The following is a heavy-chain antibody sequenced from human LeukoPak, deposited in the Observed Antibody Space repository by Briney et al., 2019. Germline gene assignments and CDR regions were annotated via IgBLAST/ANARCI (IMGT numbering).Heavy chain of an antibody. Sequence: ASVKVSCKASGYTFTSYGISWVRQAPGQGLEWMGWISAYNGNTNYAQKLQGRVTMTTDTSTSTAYMELRSLRSDDTAVYYCARDGLKLSYSSYFDYWGQGTLVTVSS. CDR1: GYTFTSYG. V-gene: IGHV1-18*01. J-gene: IGHJ4*02. D-gene: IGHD2-21*01. CDR3: ARDGLKLSYSSYFDY. CDR2: ISAYNGNT.